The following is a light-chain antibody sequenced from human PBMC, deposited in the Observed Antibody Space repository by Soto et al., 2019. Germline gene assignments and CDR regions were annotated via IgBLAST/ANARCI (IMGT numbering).Light chain of an antibody. CDR3: QQYGSSPPT. CDR2: GAS. J-gene: IGKJ1*01. CDR1: QSLSSTY. Sequence: EIVLTQSPGTLSLSPGERATLSCWSSQSLSSTYLAWYQKKPGQAPRLLIYGASSRATGIPDRFSGSVSGTDFTLTISRLEPEDFAVYYCQQYGSSPPTFGQGTKVEIK. V-gene: IGKV3-20*01.